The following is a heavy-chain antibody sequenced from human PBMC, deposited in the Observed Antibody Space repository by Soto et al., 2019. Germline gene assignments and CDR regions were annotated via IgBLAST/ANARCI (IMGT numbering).Heavy chain of an antibody. V-gene: IGHV3-7*01. CDR2: IKEDGSEE. J-gene: IGHJ4*02. CDR1: VFTFSISW. D-gene: IGHD5-18*01. Sequence: WGALVVSCVPSVFTFSISWMTWLRQAPGKGLEWVHGIKEDGSEEYYVDYVKGRFTISRDNVENSLYLQMNSLRGEDTAVYFCARDRGYSCFDYWGLGTMVTVSS. CDR3: ARDRGYSCFDY.